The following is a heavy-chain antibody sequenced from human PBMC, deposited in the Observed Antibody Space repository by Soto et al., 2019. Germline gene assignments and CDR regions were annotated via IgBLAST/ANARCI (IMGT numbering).Heavy chain of an antibody. CDR2: ITWNGGTI. CDR3: AKGGSAALIAPSGRDNWFDP. V-gene: IGHV3-9*01. D-gene: IGHD6-13*01. CDR1: GFAFGDYV. Sequence: PGGSLRLSCAASGFAFGDYVVHWVRQPPGRGLEWVSGITWNGGTIRYVDSVKGRSTISRDNAENSLYLQMNSLRPEDTAVYYCAKGGSAALIAPSGRDNWFDPWGQGTQVTVSS. J-gene: IGHJ5*02.